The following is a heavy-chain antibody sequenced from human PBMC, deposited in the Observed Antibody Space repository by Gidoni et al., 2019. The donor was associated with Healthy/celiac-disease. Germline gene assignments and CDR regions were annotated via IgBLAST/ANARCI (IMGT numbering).Heavy chain of an antibody. CDR1: GFTFSTYA. V-gene: IGHV3-23*01. D-gene: IGHD6-19*01. Sequence: EVQLLESGGGLVQPGGSLRLSCAASGFTFSTYAMSWVRQAPGKGLEWVSTINNSGDNTYYADSVRGRFTISRDNSKNTLYLHMNSLRVEETALYYCVKVWTVAYFDSWGQGTLVTVSS. J-gene: IGHJ4*02. CDR2: INNSGDNT. CDR3: VKVWTVAYFDS.